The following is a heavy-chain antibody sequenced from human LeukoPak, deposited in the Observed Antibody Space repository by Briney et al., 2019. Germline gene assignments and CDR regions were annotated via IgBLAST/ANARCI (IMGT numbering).Heavy chain of an antibody. CDR3: ARDVWHLDL. CDR2: TYYRSKWKN. V-gene: IGHV6-1*01. Sequence: SQTLSLTCVISGDSVSSNIAAWNWIRQSPSRGLEWLGRTYYRSKWKNDYAPSVRSRITINPDTSKNQFSLQLNSVTPDDTAIYYCARDVWHLDLWGRGTLVTVSS. CDR1: GDSVSSNIAA. J-gene: IGHJ2*01.